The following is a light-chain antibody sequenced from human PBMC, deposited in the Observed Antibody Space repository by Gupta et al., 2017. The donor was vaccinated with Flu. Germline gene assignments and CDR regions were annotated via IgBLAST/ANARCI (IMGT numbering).Light chain of an antibody. Sequence: IELTQSPSLLSASVGDRVTITCRASQGISSYLASYQQKPGKAPKLLSDAASTMQSGVPSRFSGSGSGTEFTITISSLQHEDVATYYCQELNSYTFGGGTKVEIK. CDR3: QELNSYT. J-gene: IGKJ4*01. V-gene: IGKV1-9*01. CDR1: QGISSY. CDR2: AAS.